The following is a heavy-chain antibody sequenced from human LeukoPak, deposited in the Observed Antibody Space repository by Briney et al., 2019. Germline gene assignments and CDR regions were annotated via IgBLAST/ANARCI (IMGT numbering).Heavy chain of an antibody. CDR2: ISGSGGST. CDR3: AKDGSQQLVLFYYYYGMDV. CDR1: GFTFSSYA. D-gene: IGHD6-13*01. V-gene: IGHV3-23*01. J-gene: IGHJ6*02. Sequence: PGGSLRLSCAASGFTFSSYAMSWVRQAPGKGLEWVSAISGSGGSTYYADSVKGRFTISRDNSKNTLYLQMNSLRAEDTAVYYCAKDGSQQLVLFYYYYGMDVWGQGTTVTVSS.